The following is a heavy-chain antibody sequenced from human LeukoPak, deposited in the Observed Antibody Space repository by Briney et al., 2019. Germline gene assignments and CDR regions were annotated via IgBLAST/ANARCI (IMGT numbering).Heavy chain of an antibody. CDR1: GFTFSNYA. CDR3: ARKGNGALDI. V-gene: IGHV3-23*01. D-gene: IGHD1-1*01. Sequence: GGPLRLSCAPSGFTFSNYAFSWVRQAPGKGLEWVSDISDTGGSTNYVGSAKGRFTISGDNSKNTLHLHMNSLRVEDTAVYYCARKGNGALDIWGQGTMVTVSS. J-gene: IGHJ3*02. CDR2: ISDTGGST.